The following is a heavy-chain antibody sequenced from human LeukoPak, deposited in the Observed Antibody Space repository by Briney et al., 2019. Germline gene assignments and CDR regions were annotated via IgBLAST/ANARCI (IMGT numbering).Heavy chain of an antibody. J-gene: IGHJ5*02. V-gene: IGHV4-39*01. CDR3: ARQKRTTGTRWFDP. CDR1: GGSISSSSYY. Sequence: PSETLSLTCTVSGGSISSSSYYWGWIRQPPGKGLEWIGSIYYSGSTYYNPSLKSRVTISVDTSKNQFSLKLSSVTAADTAVYYCARQKRTTGTRWFDPWGQGTLVTVSS. D-gene: IGHD1-1*01. CDR2: IYYSGST.